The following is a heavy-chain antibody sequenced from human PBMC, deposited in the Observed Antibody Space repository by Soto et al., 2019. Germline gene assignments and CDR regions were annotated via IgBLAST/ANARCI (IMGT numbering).Heavy chain of an antibody. V-gene: IGHV3-49*04. J-gene: IGHJ5*02. CDR3: CLTMVRGVTNWFDP. D-gene: IGHD3-10*01. Sequence: GSLRLSCTASGFTFGDYAMSWVRQAPGKGLEWVGFIRSKAYGGTTEYAAPVKGRFTISRDDSKSIAYLQMNSLKTEDTAVYYCCLTMVRGVTNWFDPWGQGTLVTVSS. CDR2: IRSKAYGGTT. CDR1: GFTFGDYA.